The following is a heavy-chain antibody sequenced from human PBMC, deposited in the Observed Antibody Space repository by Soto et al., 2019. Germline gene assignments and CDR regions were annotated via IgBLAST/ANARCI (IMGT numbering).Heavy chain of an antibody. CDR2: IRSKANSYAT. CDR1: GFTFSGSA. J-gene: IGHJ3*02. CDR3: TIPRGYDFWSGYPHDAFDI. Sequence: GGSLRLSCAASGFTFSGSAMHWVRQASGKGLEWVGRIRSKANSYATAYAASVKGRFTISRDDSKNTAYLQMNSLKTEDTAVYYCTIPRGYDFWSGYPHDAFDIWGQGTMVTVS. V-gene: IGHV3-73*01. D-gene: IGHD3-3*01.